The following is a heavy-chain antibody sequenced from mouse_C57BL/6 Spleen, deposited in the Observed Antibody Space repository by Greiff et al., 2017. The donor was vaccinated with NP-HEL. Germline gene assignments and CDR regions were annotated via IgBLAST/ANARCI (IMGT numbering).Heavy chain of an antibody. CDR1: GYSFTGYF. Sequence: EVQLQQSGPELVKPGDSVKISCKASGYSFTGYFMNWVMQSHGKSLEWIGRINPYNGDTFYNQKFKGKATLTVDKSSSTAHMELRSLTSEDSAVYYCAREGGSISWYFDVLGTGTTVTVSS. CDR2: INPYNGDT. V-gene: IGHV1-20*01. J-gene: IGHJ1*03. CDR3: AREGGSISWYFDV. D-gene: IGHD1-1*01.